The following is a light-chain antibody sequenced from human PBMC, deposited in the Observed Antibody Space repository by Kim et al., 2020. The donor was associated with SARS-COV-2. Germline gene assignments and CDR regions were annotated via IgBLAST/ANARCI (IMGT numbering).Light chain of an antibody. CDR1: QSISNY. Sequence: DIQMTQSPSSLSASVGDRVTITCRASQSISNYLNWYQQKVGKAPKLLMYAASSLQSGVPSRFSGSGSGTDFTLTISSLQPEDFATYYCQQSYSTPNAFGGGTKVDIK. V-gene: IGKV1-39*01. CDR2: AAS. CDR3: QQSYSTPNA. J-gene: IGKJ4*01.